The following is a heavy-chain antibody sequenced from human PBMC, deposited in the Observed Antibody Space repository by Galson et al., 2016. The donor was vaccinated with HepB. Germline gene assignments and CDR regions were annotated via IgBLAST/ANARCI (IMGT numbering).Heavy chain of an antibody. CDR2: INSDGSST. V-gene: IGHV3-74*01. CDR1: AFTFNSYW. Sequence: SLRLSCAASAFTFNSYWMSWVRQAPGKGLVYVSRINSDGSSTTYADSVKGRFTISRDNAKNTLYLQMNSLRAEDTAVYYCARDPMATRYYYYGMDVWGQGTTVTVSS. CDR3: ARDPMATRYYYYGMDV. J-gene: IGHJ6*02. D-gene: IGHD5-24*01.